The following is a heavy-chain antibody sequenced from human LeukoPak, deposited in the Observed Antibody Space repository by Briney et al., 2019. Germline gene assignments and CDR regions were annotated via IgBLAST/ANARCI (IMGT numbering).Heavy chain of an antibody. D-gene: IGHD3-10*01. CDR2: IKQDGSEK. CDR3: ARDIGYGSGSYYIPYFDY. J-gene: IGHJ4*02. V-gene: IGHV3-7*01. Sequence: GGSLRLSCAASGFTFSSYAMHWVRQAPGKGLEWVANIKQDGSEKYYVDSVKGRFTISRDNAKNSLYLQMNSLRAEDTAVYYCARDIGYGSGSYYIPYFDYWGQGTLVTVSS. CDR1: GFTFSSYA.